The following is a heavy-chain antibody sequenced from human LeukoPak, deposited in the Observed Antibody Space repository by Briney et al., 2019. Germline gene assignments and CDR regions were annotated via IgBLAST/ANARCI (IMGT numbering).Heavy chain of an antibody. D-gene: IGHD4-23*01. CDR2: IWYDGSNK. J-gene: IGHJ4*02. CDR3: ARDPLTTVVTLNYFDY. V-gene: IGHV3-33*08. Sequence: GGSLRLSCAASGFTFSSYGMHWVRQAPGKGLEWVAVIWYDGSNKYYADSVKGRFTISRDNSNNTLYLQMNSLRAEDTAVYYCARDPLTTVVTLNYFDYWGQGTLVTVSS. CDR1: GFTFSSYG.